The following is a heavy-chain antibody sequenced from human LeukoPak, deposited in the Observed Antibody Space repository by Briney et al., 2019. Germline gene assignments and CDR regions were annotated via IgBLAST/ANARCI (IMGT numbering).Heavy chain of an antibody. V-gene: IGHV4-59*01. D-gene: IGHD1-1*01. J-gene: IGHJ4*02. CDR2: IFYSGST. CDR3: ARDLELERNRWNYFES. CDR1: GGSISGYY. Sequence: PSETLSLTCTVSGGSISGYYWSWIRQPPGKGLECIGYIFYSGSTQYNPSLKSRVTISVDTSKQQFSLKLSSVTAADTAVYYCARDLELERNRWNYFESWGQGTLVTVSS.